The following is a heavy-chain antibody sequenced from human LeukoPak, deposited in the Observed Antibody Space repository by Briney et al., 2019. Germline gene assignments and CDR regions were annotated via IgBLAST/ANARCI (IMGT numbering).Heavy chain of an antibody. D-gene: IGHD3-22*01. V-gene: IGHV1-2*02. CDR2: INPNSGGT. CDR3: ARDGYSYDSSGYFGAY. Sequence: ASVKVSCKASGYTFTGYYMHWVRQAPGQGLEGMGWINPNSGGTKYAQKFQGRATMTRDTSTSTAYKELSRLRSDDTAVYYCARDGYSYDSSGYFGAYWGQGTLVTVSS. J-gene: IGHJ4*02. CDR1: GYTFTGYY.